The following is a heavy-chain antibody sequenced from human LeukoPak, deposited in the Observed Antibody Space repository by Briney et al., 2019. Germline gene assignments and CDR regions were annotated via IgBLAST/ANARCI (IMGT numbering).Heavy chain of an antibody. CDR3: VRELGPFTGFDY. J-gene: IGHJ4*02. Sequence: GGSLRLSCETSGFTFRTYGMHWVRQAPGKGLEWVAVIRADGKNHFYADSVRGRFTISRDNSKNTLDLQMNSLRVDDTAVYYCVRELGPFTGFDYWGQGTLVTVSS. V-gene: IGHV3-33*01. CDR1: GFTFRTYG. CDR2: IRADGKNH. D-gene: IGHD3-16*01.